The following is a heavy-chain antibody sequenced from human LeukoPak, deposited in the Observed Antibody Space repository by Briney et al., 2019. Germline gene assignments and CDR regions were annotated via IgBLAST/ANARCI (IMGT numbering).Heavy chain of an antibody. CDR1: GYTFTSYG. V-gene: IGHV1-18*01. CDR2: ISAYNGNT. CDR3: ARDSSSWYGRYYYYYGMDV. D-gene: IGHD6-13*01. J-gene: IGHJ6*02. Sequence: GSVKVSCKASGYTFTSYGISWVRQAPGQGLEWMGWISAYNGNTNYAQKLQGRVTMTTDTSTSTAYMELSSLRSEDTAVYYCARDSSSWYGRYYYYYGMDVWGQGTTVTVSS.